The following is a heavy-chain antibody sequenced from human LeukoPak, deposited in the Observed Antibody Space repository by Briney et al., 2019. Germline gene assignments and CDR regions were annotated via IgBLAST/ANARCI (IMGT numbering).Heavy chain of an antibody. Sequence: GSLRLSCAASGFTVSSNYMSWIRQPPGKGLEWIGSIYYSGSTYYNPSLKSRVTISVDTSKNQFSLKLSSVTAADTAVYYCARRYYDFWSGYALQLGFDPWGQGTLVTVSS. D-gene: IGHD3-3*01. V-gene: IGHV4-39*01. CDR3: ARRYYDFWSGYALQLGFDP. J-gene: IGHJ5*02. CDR1: GFTVSSNY. CDR2: IYYSGST.